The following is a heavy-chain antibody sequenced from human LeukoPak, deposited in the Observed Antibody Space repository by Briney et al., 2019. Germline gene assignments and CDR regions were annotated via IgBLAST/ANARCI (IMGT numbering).Heavy chain of an antibody. CDR2: IYPGDSDT. J-gene: IGHJ3*02. CDR1: GYSFTNYW. V-gene: IGHV5-51*01. Sequence: GESLKISCKGSGYSFTNYWIGWVRQMPGKGLEWMGIIYPGDSDTRYSPSFQGQVTISADKSISTAYLQWSSLKASDTAMYYCARTGYSSGWYGGFDIWGQGTLVTVSS. CDR3: ARTGYSSGWYGGFDI. D-gene: IGHD6-19*01.